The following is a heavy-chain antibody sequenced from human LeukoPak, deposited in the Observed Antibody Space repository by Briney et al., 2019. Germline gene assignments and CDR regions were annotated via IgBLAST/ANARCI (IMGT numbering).Heavy chain of an antibody. V-gene: IGHV3-53*01. CDR1: GFTMNNNY. J-gene: IGHJ3*02. Sequence: GGSLRLSCAASGFTMNNNYMNWVPQAPGKGLEWVSVIYSGRNTYYADSVKGRFAISSDNSKNTLFLQMNSLRAEDTAVYYCARGGTAFAFDIWGQGTKVTVSS. CDR2: IYSGRNT. D-gene: IGHD1-1*01. CDR3: ARGGTAFAFDI.